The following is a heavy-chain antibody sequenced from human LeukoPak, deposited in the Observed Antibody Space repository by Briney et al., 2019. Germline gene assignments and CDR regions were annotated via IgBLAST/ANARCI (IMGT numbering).Heavy chain of an antibody. CDR3: ARSLDSYYRDV. Sequence: SETLSLTCAVYGGSFSGYYWSWIRQPPGKGLEWIGEINHSGSTNYNPSLKSRVTISVDTSKNQFSLKLSSVTAADTAVYYCARSLDSYYRDVWGKGTTVTISS. J-gene: IGHJ6*03. V-gene: IGHV4-34*01. CDR1: GGSFSGYY. CDR2: INHSGST.